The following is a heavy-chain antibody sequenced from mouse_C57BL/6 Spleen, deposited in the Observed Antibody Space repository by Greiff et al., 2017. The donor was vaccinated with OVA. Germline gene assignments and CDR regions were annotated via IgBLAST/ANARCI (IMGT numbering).Heavy chain of an antibody. Sequence: VQLQQSGPGMVKPSQSLSLTCTVTGYSITSGYDWHWIRHFPGNKLEWMGYISYSGSTNYNPSLKSRISITHDTSKNHFFLKLNSVTTEDTATYYCAREGTSTVFDYWGQGTTLTVSS. CDR1: GYSITSGYD. D-gene: IGHD1-1*01. CDR3: AREGTSTVFDY. V-gene: IGHV3-1*01. J-gene: IGHJ2*01. CDR2: ISYSGST.